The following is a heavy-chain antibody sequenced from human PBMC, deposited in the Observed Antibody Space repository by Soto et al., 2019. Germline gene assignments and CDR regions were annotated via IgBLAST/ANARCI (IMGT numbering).Heavy chain of an antibody. CDR2: IKQDGSEK. CDR3: ARLPGYSGYGWFDP. CDR1: GFTFSSYW. D-gene: IGHD5-12*01. J-gene: IGHJ5*02. Sequence: EVQLVKSGGGLVQPGGSLRLSCAASGFTFSSYWMSWVRQAPGKGLEWVANIKQDGSEKYYVDSVKGRFSISRDNAKNSLYLQMNSLRAEDTAVYYCARLPGYSGYGWFDPWGQGTLVTVSS. V-gene: IGHV3-7*03.